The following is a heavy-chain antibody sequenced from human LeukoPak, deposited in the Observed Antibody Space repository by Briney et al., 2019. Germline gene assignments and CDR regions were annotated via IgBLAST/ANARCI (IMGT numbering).Heavy chain of an antibody. J-gene: IGHJ4*02. D-gene: IGHD3-22*01. V-gene: IGHV3-7*03. CDR1: GFTFSSYW. Sequence: AGGSLRLSCAASGFTFSSYWMSWVRQAPGKGLEWVANIKPDGSEKKYVDSVKGRFTISRDNAKNSLCLQMNSLRAEDTAVYYCARQANYYYDSSGYYYFDYWGQGTLVTVSS. CDR3: ARQANYYYDSSGYYYFDY. CDR2: IKPDGSEK.